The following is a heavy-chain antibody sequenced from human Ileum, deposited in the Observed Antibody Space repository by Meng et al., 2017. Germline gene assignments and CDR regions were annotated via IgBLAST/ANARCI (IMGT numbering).Heavy chain of an antibody. Sequence: SETLSLTCSVSSGSLTNYFWSWIRQPAGKGLEWIGRIYSTGGANYNPSLESRVTMSVDTAKNQVSLKLTSVTAADTAVYYCGRETPASTGRPLDSWGQG. CDR2: IYSTGGA. D-gene: IGHD1-14*01. CDR3: GRETPASTGRPLDS. CDR1: SGSLTNYF. J-gene: IGHJ4*02. V-gene: IGHV4-4*07.